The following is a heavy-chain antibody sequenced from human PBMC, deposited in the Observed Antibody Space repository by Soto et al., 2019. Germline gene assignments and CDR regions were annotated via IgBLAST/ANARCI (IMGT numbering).Heavy chain of an antibody. Sequence: PGESLKISCKGSGYKFTSYWIGWVRQMPGKGLEWMGMIYPGDSDTRYSPSFQGQVTISADKSISTAYLQWSSLKASDTAMYNCATRGTPPADYYYYYDMDVWGQGTTVTVSS. CDR1: GYKFTSYW. J-gene: IGHJ6*02. D-gene: IGHD3-16*01. CDR2: IYPGDSDT. CDR3: ATRGTPPADYYYYYDMDV. V-gene: IGHV5-51*01.